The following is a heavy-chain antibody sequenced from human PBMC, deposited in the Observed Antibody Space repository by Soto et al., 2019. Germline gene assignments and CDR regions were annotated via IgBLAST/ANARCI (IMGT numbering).Heavy chain of an antibody. CDR2: ISGSGGNE. V-gene: IGHV3-23*01. CDR3: ARDEARGPRRSSWYSFYDY. D-gene: IGHD6-13*01. Sequence: GGSLRLSCAASGFTFSTYAMSWVRQVPGKGLEWVSVISGSGGNEYYADSVKGRFTISRDNSKNTLYLQMNSLRAEDTAVYYCARDEARGPRRSSWYSFYDYWGQGTLVTVSS. CDR1: GFTFSTYA. J-gene: IGHJ4*02.